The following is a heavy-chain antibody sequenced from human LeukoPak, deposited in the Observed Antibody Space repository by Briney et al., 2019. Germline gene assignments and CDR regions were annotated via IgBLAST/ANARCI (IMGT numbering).Heavy chain of an antibody. CDR3: AKASDYDFWSGYYPNYYYYYYMDV. D-gene: IGHD3-3*01. Sequence: SGGSLRLSCAASGFTFSNYAMSWVRQAPGKGLEWVSVISGSDGSTYYADSVKGRFTISRDNSKNTLYLQMNSLRAEDTAVYYCAKASDYDFWSGYYPNYYYYYYMDVWGKGTTVTVSS. J-gene: IGHJ6*03. CDR1: GFTFSNYA. CDR2: ISGSDGST. V-gene: IGHV3-23*01.